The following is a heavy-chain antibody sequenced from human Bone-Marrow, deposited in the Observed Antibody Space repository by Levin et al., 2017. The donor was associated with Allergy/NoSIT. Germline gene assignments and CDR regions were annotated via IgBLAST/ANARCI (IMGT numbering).Heavy chain of an antibody. D-gene: IGHD3-3*01. CDR1: GFTFSSYA. J-gene: IGHJ4*02. Sequence: PGGSLRLSCAASGFTFSSYAMSWVRQAPGKGLEWVSAISGSGGSTYYADSVKGRFTISRDNSKNTLYLQMNSLRAEDTAVYYCAKVAGRPYYDFWSGYSLGGFDYWGQGTLVTVSS. CDR3: AKVAGRPYYDFWSGYSLGGFDY. V-gene: IGHV3-23*01. CDR2: ISGSGGST.